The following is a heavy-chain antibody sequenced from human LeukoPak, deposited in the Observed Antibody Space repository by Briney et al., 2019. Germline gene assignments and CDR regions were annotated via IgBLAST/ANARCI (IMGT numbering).Heavy chain of an antibody. CDR1: GYTFTGYY. CDR2: INPNSGGT. J-gene: IGHJ3*02. V-gene: IGHV1-2*02. D-gene: IGHD3-10*01. CDR3: AXDKSNGRGLNAFDI. Sequence: GASVKVSCKASGYTFTGYYMQWVRQAPGQGLEWMGWINPNSGGTNYAQKFQGRVTMTRDTSISTAYMELSRLRSDDTAVYYCAXDKSNGRGLNAFDIWGQGTMVTVSS.